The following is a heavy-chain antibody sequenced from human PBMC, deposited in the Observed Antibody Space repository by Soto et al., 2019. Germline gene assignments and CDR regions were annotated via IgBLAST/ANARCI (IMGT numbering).Heavy chain of an antibody. D-gene: IGHD2-15*01. V-gene: IGHV5-51*01. J-gene: IGHJ6*02. Sequence: GESLKICCKVSGYSFTSYWIGWVRQMPGKGLEWMGIIYPGDSDTRYSPSFQGQVTISADKSISTAYLQWSSLKASDTAMYYCARTSLGYCSGGSCLFSYGMDVWGQGTTVTVS. CDR2: IYPGDSDT. CDR3: ARTSLGYCSGGSCLFSYGMDV. CDR1: GYSFTSYW.